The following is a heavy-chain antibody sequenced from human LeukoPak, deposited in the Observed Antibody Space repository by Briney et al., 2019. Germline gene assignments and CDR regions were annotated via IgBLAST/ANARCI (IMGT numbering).Heavy chain of an antibody. CDR1: GGSISSHY. CDR2: IYYSGTN. V-gene: IGHV4-59*11. Sequence: PAETLSLTCTVSGGSISSHYWSWFRQTPGKRPEWIAFIYYSGTNNYNPALKRRVTISINSSNNQFSLKLSSLTAADTAIYYCARGTGFYDSSGHYYWGYFDSWGQGTLVPVSS. J-gene: IGHJ4*02. CDR3: ARGTGFYDSSGHYYWGYFDS. D-gene: IGHD3-22*01.